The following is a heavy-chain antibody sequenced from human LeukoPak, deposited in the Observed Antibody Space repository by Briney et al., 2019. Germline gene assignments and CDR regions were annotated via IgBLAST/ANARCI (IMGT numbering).Heavy chain of an antibody. D-gene: IGHD6-13*01. CDR3: ARDSIAAAGTYDY. J-gene: IGHJ4*02. CDR2: IKQDGSEK. CDR1: GFTVSSNY. V-gene: IGHV3-7*01. Sequence: GGSLRLSRAASGFTVSSNYMSWVCRAPGKGLEWVANIKQDGSEKYYVDSVKGRFTISRDNAKNSLYLQMNSLRAEDTAVYYCARDSIAAAGTYDYWGQGTLVTVSS.